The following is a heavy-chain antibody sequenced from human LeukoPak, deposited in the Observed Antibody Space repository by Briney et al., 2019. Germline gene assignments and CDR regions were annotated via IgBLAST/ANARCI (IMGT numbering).Heavy chain of an antibody. J-gene: IGHJ4*02. D-gene: IGHD3-22*01. V-gene: IGHV3-21*01. Sequence: PGGSLRLSCTASGFTFSGYSMNWIRQAPGKGLEWVSSFGTRSTSIYHAGSVKGRFAISRDNAKNSLYLQMNSLRAEDTALYYCAREVSEGFDFWGQGTLVAVSS. CDR1: GFTFSGYS. CDR3: AREVSEGFDF. CDR2: FGTRSTSI.